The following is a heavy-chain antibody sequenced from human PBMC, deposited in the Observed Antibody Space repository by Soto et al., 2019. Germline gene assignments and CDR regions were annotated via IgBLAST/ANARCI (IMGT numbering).Heavy chain of an antibody. J-gene: IGHJ4*01. D-gene: IGHD2-8*01. CDR1: GCNFTDYY. CDR2: INPNSCAT. CDR3: ARDTNPNIADY. Sequence: SAEGSGCNFTDYYIQWVRQATGQGLDGMGWINPNSCATDDAQKFQGRVIMTRDTSITTVYRELIRLKSDDTAVYYCARDTNPNIADYW. V-gene: IGHV1-2*02.